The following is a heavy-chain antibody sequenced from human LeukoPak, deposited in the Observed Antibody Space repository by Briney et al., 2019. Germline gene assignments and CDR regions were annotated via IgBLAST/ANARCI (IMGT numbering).Heavy chain of an antibody. CDR1: GYSISSGYY. V-gene: IGHV4-38-2*02. CDR2: IYHSGST. Sequence: SETLSLTCTVSGYSISSGYYWGWIRQPPGKGLEWIGSIYHSGSTYYNPSLKSRVTISVDTSKNQFSLKLSSVTAADTAVYYCARGPYCSGGSCYFDYWGQGTLVTVSS. D-gene: IGHD2-15*01. J-gene: IGHJ4*02. CDR3: ARGPYCSGGSCYFDY.